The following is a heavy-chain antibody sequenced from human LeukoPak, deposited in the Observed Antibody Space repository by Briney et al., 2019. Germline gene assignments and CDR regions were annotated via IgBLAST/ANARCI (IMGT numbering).Heavy chain of an antibody. CDR3: AKGGQGYSYVSAIDY. Sequence: GGSLRLSCAASGFTVSSNYMSWVRQAPGKGLEWVSVIYSCGSTYYADSVKGRFTISRDNSKNTLYLQMNSLRAEDTAVYYCAKGGQGYSYVSAIDYWGQGTLVAVSS. D-gene: IGHD5-18*01. J-gene: IGHJ4*02. CDR2: IYSCGST. CDR1: GFTVSSNY. V-gene: IGHV3-53*01.